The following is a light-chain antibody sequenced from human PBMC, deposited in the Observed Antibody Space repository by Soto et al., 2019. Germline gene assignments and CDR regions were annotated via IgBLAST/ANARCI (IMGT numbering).Light chain of an antibody. V-gene: IGLV2-14*03. Sequence: QSALTQPASVSGSPGQSITISCTGTGTDVGGYNYVSWYQQLPGKAPKVMIYDVSNRPSGVSNRFSGSKSGNTASLTISGLQAEDEADYYCSSYTSNSPLVVFGTGTKLTVL. CDR3: SSYTSNSPLVV. CDR2: DVS. J-gene: IGLJ1*01. CDR1: GTDVGGYNY.